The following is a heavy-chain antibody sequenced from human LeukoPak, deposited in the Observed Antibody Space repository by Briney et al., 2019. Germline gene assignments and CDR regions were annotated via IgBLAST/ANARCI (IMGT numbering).Heavy chain of an antibody. CDR3: ATGTGDCSNTSCHPPFYYYGMDV. J-gene: IGHJ6*04. Sequence: ASVKVSCKVSGYTLTELSMHWVRQAPGKGLEWMGGFDPEDGETIYAQKFQGRVTMTEDTSTDTAYMELSSLRSEDTAVYYCATGTGDCSNTSCHPPFYYYGMDVWGKGTTVTVSS. D-gene: IGHD2-2*01. CDR1: GYTLTELS. CDR2: FDPEDGET. V-gene: IGHV1-24*01.